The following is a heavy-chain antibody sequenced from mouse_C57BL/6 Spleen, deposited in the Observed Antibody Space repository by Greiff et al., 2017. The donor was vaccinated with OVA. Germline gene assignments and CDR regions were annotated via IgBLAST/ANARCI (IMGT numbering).Heavy chain of an antibody. V-gene: IGHV1-54*01. CDR2: INPGSGGT. CDR1: GYAFTNYL. Sequence: VQLQESGAELVRPGTSVKVSCKASGYAFTNYLIEWVKQRPGQGLEWIGVINPGSGGTNYNEKFKGKATLTADNSSSTAYMQLSSLTSEDSAVYFCARPQTGGYYFDYWGQGTTLTVSS. J-gene: IGHJ2*01. CDR3: ARPQTGGYYFDY.